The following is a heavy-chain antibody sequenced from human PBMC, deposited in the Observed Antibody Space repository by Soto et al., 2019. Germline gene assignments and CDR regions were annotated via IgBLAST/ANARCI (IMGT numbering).Heavy chain of an antibody. D-gene: IGHD6-13*01. CDR1: GYTFTSYG. Sequence: ASVKVSCKASGYTFTSYGIHWVRQAPGQRLECMGWINAANGDTKYSPKFRGRVTITRDTSASTAYMGLSSLRSEDTAVYYCVRRHVSATGIDWFDPWGQGTLVTVSS. CDR3: VRRHVSATGIDWFDP. CDR2: INAANGDT. J-gene: IGHJ5*02. V-gene: IGHV1-3*01.